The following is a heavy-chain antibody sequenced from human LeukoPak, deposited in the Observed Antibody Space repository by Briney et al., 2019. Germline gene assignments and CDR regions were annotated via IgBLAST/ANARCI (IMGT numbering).Heavy chain of an antibody. CDR1: GFTVSSNY. V-gene: IGHV3-66*01. CDR3: ARGHNFGRLHPFDY. CDR2: IYSGGST. D-gene: IGHD3-9*01. J-gene: IGHJ4*02. Sequence: GGSLRLSCAASGFTVSSNYMSWVRQAPGKGLEWVSVIYSGGSTYYADTVKSTFTISRDNSKNTLYLQMNSLRAEDTAVYYCARGHNFGRLHPFDYWGQGTLVTVSS.